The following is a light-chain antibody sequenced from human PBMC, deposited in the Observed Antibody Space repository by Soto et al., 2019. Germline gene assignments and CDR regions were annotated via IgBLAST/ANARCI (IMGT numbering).Light chain of an antibody. CDR3: CSYGCSSIQM. CDR1: SSDVGRYNH. CDR2: EVN. J-gene: IGLJ3*02. V-gene: IGLV2-23*02. Sequence: QSVLTQPASVSGSPGQSITISCTGTSSDVGRYNHVSWYQQLPGKAPKLMIYEVNNRPSGVSNRFSGSKSGNTASLAIPGLQDEDEADSSCCSYGCSSIQMLGGGSQLTVL.